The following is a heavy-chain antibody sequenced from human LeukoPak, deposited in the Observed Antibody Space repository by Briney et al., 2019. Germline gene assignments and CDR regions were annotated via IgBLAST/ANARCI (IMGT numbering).Heavy chain of an antibody. CDR2: INSDGSST. J-gene: IGHJ5*02. CDR1: GFTFSNYW. V-gene: IGHV3-74*01. CDR3: ARGLYYYGSGGNWFDP. D-gene: IGHD3-10*01. Sequence: GGSLRLSCAASGFTFSNYWMHWVRQAPGKGPVWVSRINSDGSSTNYADSVKGRFTISRDNAKNTLYLQMNSLRAEDTAVYYCARGLYYYGSGGNWFDPWGQGTLVTVSS.